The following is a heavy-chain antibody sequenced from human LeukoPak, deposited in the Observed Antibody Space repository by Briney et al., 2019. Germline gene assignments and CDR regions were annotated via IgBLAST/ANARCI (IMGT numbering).Heavy chain of an antibody. CDR3: AKDPDYYDSSGYFPRDY. J-gene: IGHJ4*02. V-gene: IGHV3-23*01. CDR1: GFTFSTYA. Sequence: PGGSLRLSCAASGFTFSTYAMSWVRQAPAKELEWFSAISGSGGSTYYASPVKGRFTISRDNSKNTLDLQMNSLRAEDTAVYYCAKDPDYYDSSGYFPRDYWGQGTLVTVSS. D-gene: IGHD3-22*01. CDR2: ISGSGGST.